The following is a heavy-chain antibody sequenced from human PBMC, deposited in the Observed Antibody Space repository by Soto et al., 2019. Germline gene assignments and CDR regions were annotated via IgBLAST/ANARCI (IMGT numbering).Heavy chain of an antibody. V-gene: IGHV1-69*01. CDR2: IIPSFGTA. CDR3: AGDHPYGGNSFDY. Sequence: QVQLVQSGAEVKKPGSSVKVSCKASGGTFSSYAISWVRQAPGQGLEWMGGIIPSFGTANYAQKFQGRVTITADESTSTAYMELSSLRCEDTAVYYCAGDHPYGGNSFDYWGQGTLVTVSS. CDR1: GGTFSSYA. D-gene: IGHD4-17*01. J-gene: IGHJ4*02.